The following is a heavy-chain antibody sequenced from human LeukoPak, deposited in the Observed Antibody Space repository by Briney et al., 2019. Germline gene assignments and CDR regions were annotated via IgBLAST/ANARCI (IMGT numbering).Heavy chain of an antibody. CDR1: GYSFTTYG. CDR2: ISGNSGRT. Sequence: ASVKVSCKAAGYSFTTYGISWVRPAPGQGLEWMGWISGNSGRTDYSPKLQDRVTMTTDTSTSTAYMELRSLTSADTGTYYCATVGSAYGYPLEDDYWGQGTLVTVSS. V-gene: IGHV1-18*01. CDR3: ATVGSAYGYPLEDDY. D-gene: IGHD1-1*01. J-gene: IGHJ4*02.